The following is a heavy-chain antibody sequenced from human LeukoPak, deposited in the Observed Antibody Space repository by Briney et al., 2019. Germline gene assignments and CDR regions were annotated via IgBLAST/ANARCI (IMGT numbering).Heavy chain of an antibody. D-gene: IGHD3-22*01. CDR3: AKDPAGGASSDYYYPSFDY. V-gene: IGHV3-23*01. Sequence: GGSLRLSCAASGFAFSSFAMTWVRQAPGKGLEWVSTISGSGGSTYYADSVKGRFTISRDNSKNTLYLQMNSLRAEDTAVYYCAKDPAGGASSDYYYPSFDYWGQGTLVTVSS. J-gene: IGHJ4*02. CDR2: ISGSGGST. CDR1: GFAFSSFA.